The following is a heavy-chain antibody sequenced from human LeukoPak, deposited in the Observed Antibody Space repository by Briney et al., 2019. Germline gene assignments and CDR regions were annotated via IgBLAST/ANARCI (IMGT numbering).Heavy chain of an antibody. V-gene: IGHV1-69*13. CDR3: ASSGRGGNDDGFQH. CDR1: GGTFSSYA. D-gene: IGHD4-23*01. CDR2: IIPLFGTA. J-gene: IGHJ1*01. Sequence: GASVKVSCKASGGTFSSYAISWVRQAPGQGLEWMGGIIPLFGTANYAQMFQGRVTITADESTSTAYMELSSLRSEDTAVYYCASSGRGGNDDGFQHCGQGTLVTVSS.